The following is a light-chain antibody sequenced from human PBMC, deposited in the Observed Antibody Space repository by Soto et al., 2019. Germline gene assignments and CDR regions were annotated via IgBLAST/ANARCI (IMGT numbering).Light chain of an antibody. V-gene: IGLV2-8*01. Sequence: QSALTQXXXAXGSPGQXXXXXXTGTSXXVXXXXFVSWYQXHXGKAPXLMVYDVNRRPPGVPDRFFGSKSGXTASLTVSGLQAEDEADYYCVSFAGGTYVFGTGTKLTVL. J-gene: IGLJ1*01. CDR3: VSFAGGTYV. CDR2: DVN. CDR1: SXXVXXXXF.